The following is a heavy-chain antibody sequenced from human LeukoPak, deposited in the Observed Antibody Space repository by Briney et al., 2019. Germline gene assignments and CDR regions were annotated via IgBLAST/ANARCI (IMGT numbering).Heavy chain of an antibody. Sequence: GESLKISCKGFRYSLSTYWIGWVRQPPGRGLEWMGIIHPGDYTTQYTSSFQGQVTISVDKSTGTAYLQWNSLKASDTAMYYCASRDHGSTWSDPWGQGTLVTVSS. CDR2: IHPGDYTT. V-gene: IGHV5-51*01. CDR1: RYSLSTYW. CDR3: ASRDHGSTWSDP. D-gene: IGHD6-13*01. J-gene: IGHJ5*02.